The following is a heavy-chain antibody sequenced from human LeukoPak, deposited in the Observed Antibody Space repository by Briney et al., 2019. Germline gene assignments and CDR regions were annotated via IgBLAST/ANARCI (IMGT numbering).Heavy chain of an antibody. Sequence: ASVKVSCKASGHTFTGYYMHWVRQAPGQGLEWMGWINPNSGGTNYAQKFQGRVTMTRDTSISTAYMELSRLRSDDTAVYYCARDSSSWSDDNWFDPWGQGTLVTVSS. CDR1: GHTFTGYY. V-gene: IGHV1-2*02. CDR3: ARDSSSWSDDNWFDP. D-gene: IGHD6-13*01. J-gene: IGHJ5*02. CDR2: INPNSGGT.